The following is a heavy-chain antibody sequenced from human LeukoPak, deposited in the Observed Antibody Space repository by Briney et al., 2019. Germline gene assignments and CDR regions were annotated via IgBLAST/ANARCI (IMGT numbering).Heavy chain of an antibody. CDR3: ARASLAAGYYDFWSGYWEVNWFDP. V-gene: IGHV3-21*01. D-gene: IGHD3-3*01. J-gene: IGHJ5*02. CDR1: GFTFSSYS. Sequence: GGSLRLSCAASGFTFSSYSMNWVRQAPGKGLEWVSSISSSSSYIYYADSVKGRFTISRDNAKNSLYLQMNSLRAEDTAVYYCARASLAAGYYDFWSGYWEVNWFDPWGQGTLVTDSS. CDR2: ISSSSSYI.